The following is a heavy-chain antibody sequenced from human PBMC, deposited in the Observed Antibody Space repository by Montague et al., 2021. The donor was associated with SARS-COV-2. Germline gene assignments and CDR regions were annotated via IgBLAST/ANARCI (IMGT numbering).Heavy chain of an antibody. J-gene: IGHJ5*02. D-gene: IGHD2-2*01. CDR1: EFAFSSYA. V-gene: IGHV3-9*01. CDR2: ISWNSGSI. CDR3: AKAGSTSCYVRCGWFDP. Sequence: SLRLSCAASEFAFSSYAMSWVRQASGKGLEWVSGISWNSGSIGYADSVKGRFTISRDNAKNSLYLQMNSLRAEDTALYYCAKAGSTSCYVRCGWFDPWGQGTLVTVSS.